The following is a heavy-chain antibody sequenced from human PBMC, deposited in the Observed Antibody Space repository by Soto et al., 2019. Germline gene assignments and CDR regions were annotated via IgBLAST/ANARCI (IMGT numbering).Heavy chain of an antibody. Sequence: GGSLRLSCAASGFTFSSYDMHWVRQATGKGLEWVSAIGTAGDTYYPGSVKGRFTISRENAKNSLYLQMNSLRAGDTAVYYCARGAGDGAFDIWGQGTMVTVSS. D-gene: IGHD7-27*01. CDR2: IGTAGDT. CDR1: GFTFSSYD. V-gene: IGHV3-13*01. CDR3: ARGAGDGAFDI. J-gene: IGHJ3*02.